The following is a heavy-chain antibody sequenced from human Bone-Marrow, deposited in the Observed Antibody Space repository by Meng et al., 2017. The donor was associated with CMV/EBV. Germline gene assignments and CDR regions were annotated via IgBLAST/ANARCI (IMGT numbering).Heavy chain of an antibody. J-gene: IGHJ5*02. CDR2: IYVSGTT. CDR1: GGSISGTRYY. V-gene: IGHV4-39*07. CDR3: ARDPFVDDLGHFDP. Sequence: SETLSLTCTVSGGSISGTRYYWAWIRQSPGKGLEWIGTIYVSGTTYYNPSFKSRVTISLDTSKNQFSLKLSSVTAADTAVYYCARDPFVDDLGHFDPWGQGTLVTVSS. D-gene: IGHD1-1*01.